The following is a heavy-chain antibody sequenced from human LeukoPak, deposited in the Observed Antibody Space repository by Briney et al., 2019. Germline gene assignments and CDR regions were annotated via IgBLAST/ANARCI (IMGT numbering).Heavy chain of an antibody. CDR3: ASRVNSAWSFDY. J-gene: IGHJ4*02. CDR1: GFTFSTYW. Sequence: GGSLRLSCAASGFTFSTYWMHWVRQAPGKGLVWVSRISSDGSGTSYADSVKGRFTISRDNAKNTLHLQMNSPRGEDTAMYYCASRVNSAWSFDYWGQGTLVTVSS. CDR2: ISSDGSGT. V-gene: IGHV3-74*01. D-gene: IGHD6-19*01.